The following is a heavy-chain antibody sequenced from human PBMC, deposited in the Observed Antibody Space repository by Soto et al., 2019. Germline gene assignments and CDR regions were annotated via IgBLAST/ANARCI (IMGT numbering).Heavy chain of an antibody. Sequence: ASVKGSCKAAGYTFTVYYMDWVRQDTGQRLEWMGWINPNSGGTNYAQQFQGRVTMTRDTSISSAYMELSSLRSGDTAVYYCARANSGDDDEFDYWGQGTPVTVSS. J-gene: IGHJ4*02. CDR1: GYTFTVYY. V-gene: IGHV1-2*02. D-gene: IGHD5-12*01. CDR3: ARANSGDDDEFDY. CDR2: INPNSGGT.